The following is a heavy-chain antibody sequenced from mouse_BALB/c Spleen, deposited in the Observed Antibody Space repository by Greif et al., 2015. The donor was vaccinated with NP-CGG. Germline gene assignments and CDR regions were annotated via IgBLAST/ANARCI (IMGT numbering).Heavy chain of an antibody. D-gene: IGHD2-3*01. V-gene: IGHV5-9-2*01. CDR2: ISGGGSYT. CDR3: ARQSHDGYYAYYFDY. Sequence: EVKLVESGGGLVKPGGSLKLSCAASGFTFSSYGMSWVRQTPEKRLEWVATISGGGSYTYYPDSVKGRFTISRDNAKNNLYLQVSSLRSEDTALYYCARQSHDGYYAYYFDYWGQGTTLTVSS. CDR1: GFTFSSYG. J-gene: IGHJ2*01.